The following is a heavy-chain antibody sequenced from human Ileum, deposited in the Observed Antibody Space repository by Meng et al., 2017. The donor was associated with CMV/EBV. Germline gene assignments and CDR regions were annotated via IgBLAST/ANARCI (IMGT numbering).Heavy chain of an antibody. J-gene: IGHJ5*02. CDR2: IYPIGTT. D-gene: IGHD6-19*01. CDR3: ARVGAVAGVEGNWFDH. CDR1: GGSICPYY. Sequence: PQEERGPVLVKAYASLSPTHTVSGGSICPYYWSWIRQPAGKGLKWIGRIYPIGTTIYKPSLKSRVTMSVDTSKNQFSLKLSSVTVADTAVYYCARVGAVAGVEGNWFDHWGQGTLVTVSS. V-gene: IGHV4-4*07.